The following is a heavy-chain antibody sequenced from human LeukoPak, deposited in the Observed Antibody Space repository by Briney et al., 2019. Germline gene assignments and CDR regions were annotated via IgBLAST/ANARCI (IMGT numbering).Heavy chain of an antibody. J-gene: IGHJ4*02. Sequence: GGSLRLSCAASGFTFSNYAMNWVRQAPGKGLEWVSSISSSSSYIYYADSVKGRFTISRDNAKNSLYLQMNSLRAEDTAVYYCARDQRWELNALDFWGQGTLVTVSS. D-gene: IGHD1-26*01. V-gene: IGHV3-21*01. CDR2: ISSSSSYI. CDR1: GFTFSNYA. CDR3: ARDQRWELNALDF.